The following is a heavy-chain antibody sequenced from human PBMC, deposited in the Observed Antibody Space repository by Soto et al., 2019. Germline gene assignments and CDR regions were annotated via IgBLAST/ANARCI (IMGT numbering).Heavy chain of an antibody. CDR3: AKDRVGIAAAGIPTG. V-gene: IGHV3-30*18. CDR2: ISYDGSNK. CDR1: GFTFSSYG. D-gene: IGHD6-13*01. J-gene: IGHJ4*02. Sequence: GGSLRLSCAASGFTFSSYGMHWVRQAPGKGLEWVAVISYDGSNKYYADSVKGRFTISRDNSKNTLYLQMNSLRAQDTAVYYCAKDRVGIAAAGIPTGWGQGTLVTVSS.